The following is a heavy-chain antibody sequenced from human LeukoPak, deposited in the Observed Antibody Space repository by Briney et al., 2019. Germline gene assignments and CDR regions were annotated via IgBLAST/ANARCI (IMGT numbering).Heavy chain of an antibody. CDR1: GFPFRSYS. CDR3: ARIPWRYYGMDV. V-gene: IGHV3-21*01. CDR2: ISSSSSYI. J-gene: IGHJ6*02. Sequence: GGALRLSCAASGFPFRSYSMNWVRPAPGEGLGWVSSISSSSSYIYYADSVKGRFTISRDNAKNSLYLQMNSLRAEDTAVYYCARIPWRYYGMDVWGQGTTVTVSS.